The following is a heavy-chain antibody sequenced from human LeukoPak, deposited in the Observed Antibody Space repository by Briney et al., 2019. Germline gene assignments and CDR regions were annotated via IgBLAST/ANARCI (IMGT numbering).Heavy chain of an antibody. CDR3: ARQGGWGGAASLIEY. CDR1: GVSISTSTYY. CDR2: MFYRGST. D-gene: IGHD1-26*01. J-gene: IGHJ4*02. V-gene: IGHV4-39*01. Sequence: PSETLSLTCTVSGVSISTSTYYWAWIRQRPGKGLEWFGSMFYRGSTYYNPSLKSRVTISVDTSKNQFSLKLSSVNDSEKDIFYCARQGGWGGAASLIEYWGQGTLVTVSS.